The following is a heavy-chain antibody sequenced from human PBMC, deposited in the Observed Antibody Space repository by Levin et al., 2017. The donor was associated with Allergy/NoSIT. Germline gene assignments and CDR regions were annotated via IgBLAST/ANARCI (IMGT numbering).Heavy chain of an antibody. D-gene: IGHD3-22*01. V-gene: IGHV3-23*01. Sequence: GGSLRLSCAASGFTFSSYAMTWVRQAPGKGLEWVSGISGSGGGTYYADSVKGRFSISRDNSKNTLYLQMNSLRAEDTALYYCAKDRYYYDTRGAFDIWGQGTMVTVSS. CDR2: ISGSGGGT. CDR1: GFTFSSYA. CDR3: AKDRYYYDTRGAFDI. J-gene: IGHJ3*02.